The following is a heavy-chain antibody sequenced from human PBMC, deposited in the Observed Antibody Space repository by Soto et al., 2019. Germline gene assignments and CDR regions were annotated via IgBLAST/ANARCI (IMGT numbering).Heavy chain of an antibody. CDR3: AHSPNYYQYDWFDP. D-gene: IGHD3-16*01. CDR1: GFSLTPRGVG. CDR2: IYWDDDK. J-gene: IGHJ5*02. V-gene: IGHV2-5*02. Sequence: KESGPTLVKPPQTLTLTCTFSGFSLTPRGVGVGWIRQPPGKALECLALIYWDDDKRYSPSLQSRLSITKDTSKNQVVLTMAYVDPVDTATYYCAHSPNYYQYDWFDPWGQGPLVSVSS.